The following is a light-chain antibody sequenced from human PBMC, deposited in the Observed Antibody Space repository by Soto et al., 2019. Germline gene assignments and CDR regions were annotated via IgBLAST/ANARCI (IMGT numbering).Light chain of an antibody. J-gene: IGLJ2*01. CDR1: SSDVGGYKY. CDR2: DVS. V-gene: IGLV2-11*01. CDR3: CSYAGSFTYV. Sequence: QSALTQPRSVSGSPGQSVTISCTGTSSDVGGYKYVSWYQQHPGKAPKLMISDVSKRPSGVPDRFSGSKSGNTASLTISGLQAEDEADYYCCSYAGSFTYVFGGGTKLTVL.